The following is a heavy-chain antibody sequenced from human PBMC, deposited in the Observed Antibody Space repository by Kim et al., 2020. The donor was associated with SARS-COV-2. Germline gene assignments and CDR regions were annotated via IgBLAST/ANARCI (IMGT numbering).Heavy chain of an antibody. D-gene: IGHD2-15*01. CDR3: AKGSSGGRPYYFDY. CDR2: ITDDGYDT. Sequence: GGSLRLSCGGSGFAFGGYAMSWVRQAPEKGLEWISAITDDGYDTYYADSVKGRFTISRDKSKNTLYLQLNSHRAEDTAVYHCAKGSSGGRPYYFDYWGQGTLVTVSS. V-gene: IGHV3-23*01. CDR1: GFAFGGYA. J-gene: IGHJ4*02.